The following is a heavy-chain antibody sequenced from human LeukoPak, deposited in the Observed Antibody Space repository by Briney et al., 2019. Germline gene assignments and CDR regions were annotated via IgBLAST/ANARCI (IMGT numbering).Heavy chain of an antibody. Sequence: PGGSLRVSCAASGFTFSSYGMHWVRQAPGKGLEWVAVISYDGSNKYYADSVKGRFTISRDNSKNTLYLQMNSLRAEDTAVYYCAKDRSAPDYWGQGTLVTVSS. CDR2: ISYDGSNK. CDR3: AKDRSAPDY. CDR1: GFTFSSYG. V-gene: IGHV3-30*18. J-gene: IGHJ4*02.